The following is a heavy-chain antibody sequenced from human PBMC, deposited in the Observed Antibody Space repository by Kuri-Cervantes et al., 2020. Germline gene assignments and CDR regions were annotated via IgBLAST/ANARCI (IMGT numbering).Heavy chain of an antibody. CDR1: GYTLTELS. CDR3: ATEIATMPHDAFDI. CDR2: FDPEDGET. Sequence: ASVKVSCKVSGYTLTELSMHWVRQAPGKGLEWMGGFDPEDGETIYAQKFQGRVTMTEDTSTDTAYMELSSLISEDTAVYYCATEIATMPHDAFDIWGQGTMVTVSS. V-gene: IGHV1-24*01. J-gene: IGHJ3*02. D-gene: IGHD5-24*01.